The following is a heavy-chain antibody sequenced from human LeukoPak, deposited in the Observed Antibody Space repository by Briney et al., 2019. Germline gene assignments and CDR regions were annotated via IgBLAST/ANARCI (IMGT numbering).Heavy chain of an antibody. Sequence: ASVNVSCKASGYTFTGYYIHWVRQAPGQGLEWMGWINPNSGGTNYAQKFQGRVTMTRDTSISTAYMELSRLRSDDTAVYYCARDLKVGATPYGMDVWGQGTTVTVSS. V-gene: IGHV1-2*02. CDR1: GYTFTGYY. CDR3: ARDLKVGATPYGMDV. CDR2: INPNSGGT. J-gene: IGHJ6*02. D-gene: IGHD1-26*01.